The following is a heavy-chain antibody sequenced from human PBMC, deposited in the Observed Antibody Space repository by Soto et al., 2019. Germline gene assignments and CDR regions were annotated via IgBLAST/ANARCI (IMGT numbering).Heavy chain of an antibody. D-gene: IGHD3-9*01. CDR1: GGSISSGGYY. CDR3: ARVCSRHFDWLFPFQDYYYGMDV. J-gene: IGHJ6*02. CDR2: IYYSGTT. Sequence: SETLSLTCTVSGGSISSGGYYWSWIRQHPGKGLEWIGYIYYSGTTYYNPSLKSRVTISVDTSKNQFSLQLSSVTAADTAVYYCARVCSRHFDWLFPFQDYYYGMDVWGRGTTVTVS. V-gene: IGHV4-31*03.